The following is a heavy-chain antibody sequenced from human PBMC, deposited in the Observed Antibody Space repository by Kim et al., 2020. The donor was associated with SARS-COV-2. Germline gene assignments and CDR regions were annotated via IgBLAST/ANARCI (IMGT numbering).Heavy chain of an antibody. D-gene: IGHD3-10*01. V-gene: IGHV3-64D*06. CDR3: VKSQGGMVRGVSYYGMDV. Sequence: KGRFTISRDNSKNTLYLQMSSLRAEDTAVYYCVKSQGGMVRGVSYYGMDVWGQGTTVTVSS. J-gene: IGHJ6*02.